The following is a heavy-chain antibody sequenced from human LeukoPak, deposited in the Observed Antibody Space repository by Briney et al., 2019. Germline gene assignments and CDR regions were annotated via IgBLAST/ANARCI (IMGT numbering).Heavy chain of an antibody. Sequence: SETLSLTCTVSGGSISSYYWSWIRQPPGKGLEWIGYMYDSGSTNYNPSLKSRLTISADTSKNQFSLKLTSVTAADTAVYYCARDRRGSGSIDYWGQGTLVTVSS. CDR2: MYDSGST. J-gene: IGHJ4*02. V-gene: IGHV4-59*01. D-gene: IGHD3-10*01. CDR3: ARDRRGSGSIDY. CDR1: GGSISSYY.